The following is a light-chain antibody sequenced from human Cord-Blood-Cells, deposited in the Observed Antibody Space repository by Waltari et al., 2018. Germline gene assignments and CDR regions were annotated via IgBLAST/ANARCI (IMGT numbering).Light chain of an antibody. J-gene: IGKJ1*01. Sequence: DIQMTQTPSSLSASVGDRVTITCRASQGISNYLAWYQQKPGKVPKLLIYAASTLQSGVPSRFSGSGSGTDCTLTISSLQPENVATYYCQKYNSALWTFGQGTKVEIK. V-gene: IGKV1-27*01. CDR1: QGISNY. CDR3: QKYNSALWT. CDR2: AAS.